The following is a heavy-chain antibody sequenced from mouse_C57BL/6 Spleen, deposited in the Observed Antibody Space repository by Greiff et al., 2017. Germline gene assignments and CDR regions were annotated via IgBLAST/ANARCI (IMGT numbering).Heavy chain of an antibody. D-gene: IGHD2-5*01. Sequence: QVQLQQPGAELVKPGASVKLSCKASGYTFTSYWMQWVKQRPGQGLEWIGEIDPSDSYTNYNQKFKGKATLTVDTSSSTAYMQLSSLTSEDSAVYYCAREEKAYYSNSAWFAYWGQGTLVTVSA. V-gene: IGHV1-50*01. CDR1: GYTFTSYW. CDR3: AREEKAYYSNSAWFAY. CDR2: IDPSDSYT. J-gene: IGHJ3*01.